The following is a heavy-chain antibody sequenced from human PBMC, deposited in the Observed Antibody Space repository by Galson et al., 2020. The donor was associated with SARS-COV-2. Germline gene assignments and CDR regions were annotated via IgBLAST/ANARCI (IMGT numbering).Heavy chain of an antibody. CDR1: GGSISSGGYY. D-gene: IGHD6-13*01. J-gene: IGHJ6*02. V-gene: IGHV4-31*03. CDR2: IYYSGST. Sequence: TLSLTCTVSGGSISSGGYYWSWIRQHPGKGLEWIGYIYYSGSTYYNPSLKSRVTISVDTSKNQFSLKLSSVTAADTAVYYCARGSKQQQLTRYGMDVWGQGTTVTVSS. CDR3: ARGSKQQQLTRYGMDV.